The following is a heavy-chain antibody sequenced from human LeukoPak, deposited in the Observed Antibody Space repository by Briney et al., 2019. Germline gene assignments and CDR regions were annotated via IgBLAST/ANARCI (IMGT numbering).Heavy chain of an antibody. CDR2: ITNDGSRT. D-gene: IGHD3-16*01. Sequence: GGSLRLSCTASAFTFSEYWIHWVRQPPGKGLVWVSRITNDGSRTEYADSVKGRFTISRDNAKNTLYLQMDSLRPEDTAVYYCARDLGGPDYWGQGTLVTVSS. CDR3: ARDLGGPDY. J-gene: IGHJ4*02. V-gene: IGHV3-74*03. CDR1: AFTFSEYW.